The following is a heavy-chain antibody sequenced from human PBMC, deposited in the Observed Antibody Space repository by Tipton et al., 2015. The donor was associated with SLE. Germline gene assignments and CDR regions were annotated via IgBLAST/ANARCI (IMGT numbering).Heavy chain of an antibody. CDR1: GFTFDDYA. Sequence: SLRLSCAASGFTFDDYAMHWVSGITWNSASIGYADSVKGRFTISRDNAKNSLYLQMNSLRAEDTALYYCAKAYGSGSSLDYWGQGTLVTVSS. CDR2: ITWNSASI. CDR3: AKAYGSGSSLDY. J-gene: IGHJ4*02. V-gene: IGHV3-9*01. D-gene: IGHD3-10*01.